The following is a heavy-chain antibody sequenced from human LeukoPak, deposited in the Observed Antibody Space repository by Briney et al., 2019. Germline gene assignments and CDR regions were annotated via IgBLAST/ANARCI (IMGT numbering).Heavy chain of an antibody. CDR3: ARRDSHGFSYYFDY. CDR2: IYYSGST. D-gene: IGHD5-18*01. V-gene: IGHV4-31*03. J-gene: IGHJ4*02. Sequence: PSETLSLTCTVSGGSISSGGYYWSWIRQHPGKGLEWIGYIYYSGSTYYNPSLKSRVTISVDTSKNQFSLNLSSVTAADTAVYYCARRDSHGFSYYFDYWGQGALVAVSS. CDR1: GGSISSGGYY.